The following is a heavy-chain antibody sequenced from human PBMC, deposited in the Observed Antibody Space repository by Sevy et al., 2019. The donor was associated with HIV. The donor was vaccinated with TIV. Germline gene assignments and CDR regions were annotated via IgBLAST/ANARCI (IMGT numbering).Heavy chain of an antibody. CDR3: AKDVWFIYDYYGMDV. CDR2: ISYDGSNK. V-gene: IGHV3-30*18. Sequence: GGSLRLSCAASGFTFSAYWMSWVRQAPGKGLEWVSLISYDGSNKYYADSVKGRFTISRDNSKNTLFLQMNSLRAEDTAVYYCAKDVWFIYDYYGMDVWGQGTTVTVSS. J-gene: IGHJ6*02. D-gene: IGHD3-9*01. CDR1: GFTFSAYW.